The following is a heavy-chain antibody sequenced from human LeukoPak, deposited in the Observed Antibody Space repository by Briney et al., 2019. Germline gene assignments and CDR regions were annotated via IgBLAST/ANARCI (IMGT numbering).Heavy chain of an antibody. Sequence: ALVKVSCXASGYTFTGYYMHWVRQAPGQGLEWMGWINPNSGGTNYAQKFQGRVTMTRDTSISTAYMELSRLRSDDTAVYYCARDAHRIAVAGTCDYWGQGTLVTVSS. CDR2: INPNSGGT. D-gene: IGHD6-19*01. J-gene: IGHJ4*02. CDR1: GYTFTGYY. V-gene: IGHV1-2*02. CDR3: ARDAHRIAVAGTCDY.